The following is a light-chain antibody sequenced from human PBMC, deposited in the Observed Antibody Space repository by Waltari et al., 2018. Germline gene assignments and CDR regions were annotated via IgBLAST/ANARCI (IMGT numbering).Light chain of an antibody. CDR3: QVWDGSIVI. CDR1: NIGSNN. CDR2: REF. J-gene: IGLJ2*01. Sequence: SSDLTQPLSVSVALGQTARMTCGGNNIGSNNVHWHQQKPGQAPVLVISREFNRPSGISERFSGSKSGNTATLTISRAQAGDEADYYCQVWDGSIVIFGGGTKLTV. V-gene: IGLV3-9*01.